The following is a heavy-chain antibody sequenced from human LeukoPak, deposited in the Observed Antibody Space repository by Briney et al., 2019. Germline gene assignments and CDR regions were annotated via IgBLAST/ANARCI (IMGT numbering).Heavy chain of an antibody. CDR2: MWYDGSNK. CDR3: AREDTALVIAY. V-gene: IGHV3-33*01. CDR1: GFTFSSYG. D-gene: IGHD5-18*01. Sequence: GGSLRLSCAASGFTFSSYGMHWVRQAPGKGLEWVVIMWYDGSNKYYTDSVKGRFTISRDNSKNTLYLQMSSLRVEDTAVYYCAREDTALVIAYWGQGTLVTVSS. J-gene: IGHJ4*02.